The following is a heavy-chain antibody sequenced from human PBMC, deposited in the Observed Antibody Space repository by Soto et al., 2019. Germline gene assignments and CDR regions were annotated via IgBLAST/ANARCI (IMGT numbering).Heavy chain of an antibody. CDR3: ARVYYYDSSGYGDLYGMDV. J-gene: IGHJ6*02. CDR2: IYHSGST. V-gene: IGHV4-4*02. Sequence: SETLSLTCAVSGGSISSSNWWSWVRQPPGKGLEWIGEIYHSGSTNYNPSLKSRVTISVDKSKNQFSLKLSSVTAADTAVYYCARVYYYDSSGYGDLYGMDVWGQGTTVTV. D-gene: IGHD3-22*01. CDR1: GGSISSSNW.